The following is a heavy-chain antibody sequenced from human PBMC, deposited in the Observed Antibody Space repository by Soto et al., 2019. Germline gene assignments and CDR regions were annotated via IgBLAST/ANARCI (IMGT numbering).Heavy chain of an antibody. Sequence: ASVKVSCKASRYIFNNYVLQWVRQSPGQRLEWVGWINAGNGNTKYSQKFQGRVTITRDTSATTVYMVLYSLRSEDTAMYYCARVPAPTVSTHCFDYWGQGILVTVSS. CDR3: ARVPAPTVSTHCFDY. CDR2: INAGNGNT. D-gene: IGHD4-4*01. CDR1: RYIFNNYV. J-gene: IGHJ4*02. V-gene: IGHV1-3*01.